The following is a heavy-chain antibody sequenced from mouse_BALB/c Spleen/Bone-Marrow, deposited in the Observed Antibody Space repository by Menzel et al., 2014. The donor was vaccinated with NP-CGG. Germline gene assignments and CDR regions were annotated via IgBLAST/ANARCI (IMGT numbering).Heavy chain of an antibody. CDR1: GFAFSSYD. CDR2: ISSGGGST. J-gene: IGHJ1*01. D-gene: IGHD1-2*01. V-gene: IGHV5-12-1*01. CDR3: ARQGYGYVDFDV. Sequence: EVKVVESGGGLVKPGGSLKLSCAASGFAFSSYDMSWVRQTPEKRLEWVAYISSGGGSTYYPDTVKGRFTISRDNAKNTLYLQMSSLESEDTAMYYCARQGYGYVDFDVWGAGTTVTVSS.